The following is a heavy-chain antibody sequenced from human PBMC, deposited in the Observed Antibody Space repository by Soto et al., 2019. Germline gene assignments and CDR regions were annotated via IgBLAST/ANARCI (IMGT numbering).Heavy chain of an antibody. CDR2: IYYSGST. CDR1: GGSISSYY. J-gene: IGHJ4*02. Sequence: PSETLSLPCTVSGGSISSYYWSWIRQPPRKGLDWIGCIYYSGSTNYNPSLKRRVTISVDPSKNQFSLTLSSFTAADTAVYYCARASYVGATLGLDEGVQGTLV. D-gene: IGHD1-26*01. V-gene: IGHV4-59*01. CDR3: ARASYVGATLGLDE.